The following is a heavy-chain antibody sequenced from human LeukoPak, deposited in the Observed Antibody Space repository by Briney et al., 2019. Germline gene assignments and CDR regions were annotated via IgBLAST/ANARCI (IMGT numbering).Heavy chain of an antibody. Sequence: ASVKVSCKASGYTFTGYYMHWVRQAPGQGLEWMGWINPNSGGTNYAQKFQGRVTMTTDTSTSTAYMELRSLRSDDTAVYYCARIVGEEWFGESRYYYHYMDVWGKGTTVTISS. CDR2: INPNSGGT. CDR3: ARIVGEEWFGESRYYYHYMDV. D-gene: IGHD3-10*01. CDR1: GYTFTGYY. J-gene: IGHJ6*03. V-gene: IGHV1-2*02.